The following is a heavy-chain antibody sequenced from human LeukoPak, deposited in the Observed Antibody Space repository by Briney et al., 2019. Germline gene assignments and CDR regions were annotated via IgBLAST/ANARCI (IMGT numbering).Heavy chain of an antibody. J-gene: IGHJ4*02. Sequence: SETLSLTCTVSGGSLSSYYWSWIRQPPGKGLKWIGYIYYSGNTNYNPSLKNRVTISVDTSKNQFSLKLSSVTAADTAVYYCARHPSAVAGKTFDYWGQGTLVTVSS. CDR1: GGSLSSYY. CDR2: IYYSGNT. D-gene: IGHD6-19*01. CDR3: ARHPSAVAGKTFDY. V-gene: IGHV4-59*08.